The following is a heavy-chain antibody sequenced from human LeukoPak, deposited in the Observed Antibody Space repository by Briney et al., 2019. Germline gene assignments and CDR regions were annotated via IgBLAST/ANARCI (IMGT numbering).Heavy chain of an antibody. CDR3: SRSRLTGTAPYGY. J-gene: IGHJ4*02. Sequence: SETLSLTCAVYGESFSGYHWSWIRQPPGKGLEWIGEINHSGSTNYNPSLKSRVTISVDTSKNQFSLKLSSVTDADTAVYYCSRSRLTGTAPYGYWGQGTLVTVSS. CDR2: INHSGST. V-gene: IGHV4-34*01. CDR1: GESFSGYH. D-gene: IGHD1-7*01.